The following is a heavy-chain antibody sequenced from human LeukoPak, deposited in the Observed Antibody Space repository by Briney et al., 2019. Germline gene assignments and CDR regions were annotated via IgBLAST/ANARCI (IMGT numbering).Heavy chain of an antibody. CDR1: GYTFTSYG. J-gene: IGHJ4*02. CDR2: INPNSGGT. CDR3: AGDPVEATIYFDY. D-gene: IGHD5-24*01. Sequence: GASVKVSCKASGYTFTSYGISWVRQAPGQGLEWMGWINPNSGGTNYAQKFQGRVTMTRDTSISTAYMELSRLRSDDTAVYYCAGDPVEATIYFDYWGQGTLVTVSS. V-gene: IGHV1-2*02.